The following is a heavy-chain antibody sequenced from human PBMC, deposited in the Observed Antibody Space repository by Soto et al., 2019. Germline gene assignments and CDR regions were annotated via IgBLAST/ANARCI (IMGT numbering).Heavy chain of an antibody. V-gene: IGHV1-69*06. J-gene: IGHJ6*02. Sequence: SVKVSCKASGGTFSSYAISWVRQAPGQGLEWMGGIIPIFGTANYAQKFQGRVTITADKSTSTAYMELSSLRSADTAMYFCARSPHNDPKVSYHGMDVWGRGTTVTVSS. CDR1: GGTFSSYA. CDR2: IIPIFGTA. CDR3: ARSPHNDPKVSYHGMDV.